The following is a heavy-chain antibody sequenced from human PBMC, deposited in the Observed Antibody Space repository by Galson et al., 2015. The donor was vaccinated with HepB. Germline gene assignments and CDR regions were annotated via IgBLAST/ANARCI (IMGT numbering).Heavy chain of an antibody. V-gene: IGHV3-7*03. J-gene: IGHJ4*02. CDR2: IRQDGSEK. Sequence: LRLSCAASGVTSSSSWICWVRQAPRRGREGVANIRQDGSEKYYVDSVKLRFTITRDNAKNSLYLQMNSLRAEDTAVYYCEGNCYGSERYYNWGQGTLVTVSS. CDR1: GVTSSSSW. D-gene: IGHD3-10*01. CDR3: EGNCYGSERYYN.